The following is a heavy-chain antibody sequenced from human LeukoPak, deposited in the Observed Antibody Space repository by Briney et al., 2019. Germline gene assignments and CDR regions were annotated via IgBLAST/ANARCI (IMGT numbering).Heavy chain of an antibody. CDR2: IYYSGST. V-gene: IGHV4-59*01. Sequence: PSETLSLTCTVSGGSISSYYWSWIRQPPGKGLEWIGYIYYSGSTNYNPSLKSRVTISVDTSKNQFSLKLSSVTAADTAVYYCARDVSGYDRSYYYYYMDVWGKGTTVTVSS. CDR3: ARDVSGYDRSYYYYYMDV. J-gene: IGHJ6*03. CDR1: GGSISSYY. D-gene: IGHD5-12*01.